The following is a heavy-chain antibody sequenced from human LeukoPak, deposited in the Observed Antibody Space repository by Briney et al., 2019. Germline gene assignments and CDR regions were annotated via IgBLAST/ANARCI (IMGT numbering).Heavy chain of an antibody. J-gene: IGHJ3*02. CDR2: ISAYNGNT. CDR1: GYTFTSYG. Sequence: ASVTVSCKASGYTFTSYGISWVRQAPGQGLEWMGWISAYNGNTNYAQKLQGRVTMTTDTSTSTAYMELRSLRSDDTAVYYCAKDIMITFGGVFRGLPGDGDDSFDIWGQGTMVTVSS. CDR3: AKDIMITFGGVFRGLPGDGDDSFDI. D-gene: IGHD3-16*01. V-gene: IGHV1-18*01.